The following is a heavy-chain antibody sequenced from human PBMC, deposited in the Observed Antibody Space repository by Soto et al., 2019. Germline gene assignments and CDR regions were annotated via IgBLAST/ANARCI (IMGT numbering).Heavy chain of an antibody. D-gene: IGHD2-8*01. CDR3: VRGGSCTNGVCSVFDY. V-gene: IGHV4-31*03. CDR2: ITYSGNT. Sequence: SETLSLTCTVSGGSVSSVGYYWSWIRQHPGKGLEWIGYITYSGNTYYNPSLESRVTMSADTSKNQFSLKLSSVTAADTAVYFCVRGGSCTNGVCSVFDYWGQGTLVTVS. J-gene: IGHJ4*02. CDR1: GGSVSSVGYY.